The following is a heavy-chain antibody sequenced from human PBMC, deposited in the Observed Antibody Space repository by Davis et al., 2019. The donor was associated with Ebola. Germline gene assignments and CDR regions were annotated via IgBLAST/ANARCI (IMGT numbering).Heavy chain of an antibody. CDR2: ISSSSSYT. D-gene: IGHD3-3*01. V-gene: IGHV3-11*06. CDR1: GGSFSDYY. CDR3: ATRYYDFWSGQMPNDAFDI. J-gene: IGHJ3*02. Sequence: LSLTCAVYGGSFSDYYMSWIRQAPGKGLEWVSYISSSSSYTNYADSVKGRFTISRDNAKNSLYLQMNSLRAEDTAVYYCATRYYDFWSGQMPNDAFDIWGQGTMVTVSS.